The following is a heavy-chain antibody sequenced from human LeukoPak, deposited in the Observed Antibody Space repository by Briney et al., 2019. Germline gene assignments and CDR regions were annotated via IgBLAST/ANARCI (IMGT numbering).Heavy chain of an antibody. V-gene: IGHV3-7*01. CDR2: IKQDGTDK. D-gene: IGHD3-22*01. CDR1: GITFGIYW. J-gene: IGHJ3*02. CDR3: ARACYYDSSGYCHDAFDI. Sequence: PGGSLRLSCAASGITFGIYWMSWVRQAPGKGLEWVANIKQDGTDKYYVDSVKDRFTISRDNAKNSLYLQMNSLRAEDTAVYYCARACYYDSSGYCHDAFDIWGQGAMVTVSS.